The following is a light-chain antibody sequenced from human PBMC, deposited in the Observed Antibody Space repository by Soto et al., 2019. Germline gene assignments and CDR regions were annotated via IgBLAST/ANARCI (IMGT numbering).Light chain of an antibody. CDR2: DAS. CDR3: QQRSNWPLT. Sequence: EIGLTQSPSTLSLSPGERATLSCRASQSVSSYLAWYQQKPGQAPRLLIYDASNRATGIPPRFSGSGSGTDFTLTISSLEPEDFAVYYCQQRSNWPLTFGGGTKVDIK. J-gene: IGKJ4*01. CDR1: QSVSSY. V-gene: IGKV3-11*01.